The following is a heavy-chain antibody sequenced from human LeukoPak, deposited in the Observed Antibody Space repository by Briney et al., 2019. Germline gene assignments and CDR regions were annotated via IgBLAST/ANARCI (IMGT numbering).Heavy chain of an antibody. Sequence: ASVKVSCKASGGTFSSYAIRWVRQAPGQGLEWMGRIIPIFGIANYAQKFQGRVTITADKSTSTAYMELSSLRSEDTAVYYCARDRSPVEMATIGGWFDPWGQGTLVTVSS. J-gene: IGHJ5*02. V-gene: IGHV1-69*04. CDR1: GGTFSSYA. D-gene: IGHD5-24*01. CDR2: IIPIFGIA. CDR3: ARDRSPVEMATIGGWFDP.